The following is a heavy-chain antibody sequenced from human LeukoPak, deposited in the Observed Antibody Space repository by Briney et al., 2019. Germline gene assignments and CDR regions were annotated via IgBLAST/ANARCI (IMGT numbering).Heavy chain of an antibody. CDR1: GGSISSYY. CDR2: IYYSGGT. CDR3: ARVYYYDSSGPSSYFDY. V-gene: IGHV4-59*01. D-gene: IGHD3-22*01. Sequence: SETLSLTCTVSGGSISSYYWSWIRQPPGKGLEWIGYIYYSGGTNYNPSLKSRVTISVDTSKNQFSLKLSSVTAADTAVYCCARVYYYDSSGPSSYFDYWGQGTLVTVSS. J-gene: IGHJ4*02.